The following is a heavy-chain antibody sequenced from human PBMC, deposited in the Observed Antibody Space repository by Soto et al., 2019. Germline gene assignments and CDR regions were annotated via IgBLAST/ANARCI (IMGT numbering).Heavy chain of an antibody. V-gene: IGHV3-30*18. CDR3: AKDRVAVGPAWEVDD. CDR1: GFTFSSYG. D-gene: IGHD2-2*01. Sequence: QVQLVESGGGVVQPGRSLRLSCAASGFTFSSYGMHWVRQAPGKGLEWVAVISYDENNKKYADSVKGRFTISRDNSNNMLYLQMNGLRTEDTAVYFCAKDRVAVGPAWEVDDWGQGTLVTVSS. CDR2: ISYDENNK. J-gene: IGHJ4*02.